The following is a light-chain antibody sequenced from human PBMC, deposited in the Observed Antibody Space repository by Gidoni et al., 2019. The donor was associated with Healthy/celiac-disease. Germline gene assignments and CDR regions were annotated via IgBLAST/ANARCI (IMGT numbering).Light chain of an antibody. Sequence: DIQMTQSPSSLSASVGDRVTITSRASQSISSYLNWYQQKPGKAPQLLIYAASSLQSGVPSRFSGSGSGTDFTLTIRSLEPEDFSTDYRPPRYSTPLTFGGXTKVEIK. V-gene: IGKV1-39*01. J-gene: IGKJ4*01. CDR2: AAS. CDR1: QSISSY. CDR3: PPRYSTPLT.